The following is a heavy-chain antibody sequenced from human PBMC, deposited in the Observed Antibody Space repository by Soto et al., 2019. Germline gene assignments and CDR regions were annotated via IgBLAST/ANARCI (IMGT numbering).Heavy chain of an antibody. CDR1: GYTFTSYG. D-gene: IGHD3-3*01. Sequence: GASVKVSCKASGYTFTSYGISWVRQAPGQGLEWMGWISAYNGNTNYAQKLQGRVTMTTDTSTSTAYMELRSLRSDDTAVYYCASCVLLEWLSPGFDVWGQGTTVTVSS. CDR3: ASCVLLEWLSPGFDV. V-gene: IGHV1-18*01. CDR2: ISAYNGNT. J-gene: IGHJ6*02.